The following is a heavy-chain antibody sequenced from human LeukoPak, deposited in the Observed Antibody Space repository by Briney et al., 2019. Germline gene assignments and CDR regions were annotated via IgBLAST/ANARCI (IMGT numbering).Heavy chain of an antibody. CDR1: GYTFTNSD. V-gene: IGHV1-8*01. CDR2: MNPNSGNT. J-gene: IGHJ4*02. Sequence: ASVKVSCKASGYTFTNSDINWVRQTTGQGLEWMGWMNPNSGNTGYAQKFQDRVTMTRDTSISTAYMELNSLRSEDTAVYYCARDPNDASFDYWGQGTLVTVSS. CDR3: ARDPNDASFDY.